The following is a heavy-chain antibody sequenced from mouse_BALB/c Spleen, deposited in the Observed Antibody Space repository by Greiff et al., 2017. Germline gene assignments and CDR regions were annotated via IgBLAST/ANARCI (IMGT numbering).Heavy chain of an antibody. CDR1: GFTFSSYA. CDR3: ARARPMDY. CDR2: ISSGGST. J-gene: IGHJ4*01. D-gene: IGHD2-12*01. V-gene: IGHV5-6-5*01. Sequence: EVQLQESGGGLVKPGGSLKLSCAASGFTFSSYAMSWVRQTPEKRLEWVASISSGGSTYYPDSVKGRFTISRDNARNILYLQMSSLRSEDTAMYYCARARPMDYWGQGTSVTVSS.